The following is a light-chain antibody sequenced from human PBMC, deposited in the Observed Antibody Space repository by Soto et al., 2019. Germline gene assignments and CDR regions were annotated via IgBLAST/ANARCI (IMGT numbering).Light chain of an antibody. J-gene: IGLJ2*01. CDR1: SSNIGAGYD. Sequence: QAVVTQPPSVSGAPGQRVTISCTGSSSNIGAGYDVHWYQQLPGTAPKLLIYGNNNRPSGVPARLSGSKSGTSASLAITGLQAEDEADYYCQSYDSSLSGHVVFGGGTKLTVL. CDR3: QSYDSSLSGHVV. CDR2: GNN. V-gene: IGLV1-40*01.